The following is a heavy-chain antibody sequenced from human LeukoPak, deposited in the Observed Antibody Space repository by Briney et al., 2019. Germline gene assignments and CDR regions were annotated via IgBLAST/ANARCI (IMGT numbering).Heavy chain of an antibody. CDR2: ISYDGSNK. V-gene: IGHV3-30*18. J-gene: IGHJ4*02. CDR3: AKDRGSSGYYDY. CDR1: GFTFSSYG. Sequence: PGGPLRLSCAASGFTFSSYGMHWVRQAPGKGLEWVAVISYDGSNKYYADSVKGRFTISRDNSKNSLYLQMNSLRAEDTAVYYCAKDRGSSGYYDYWGQGTLVTVSS. D-gene: IGHD3-22*01.